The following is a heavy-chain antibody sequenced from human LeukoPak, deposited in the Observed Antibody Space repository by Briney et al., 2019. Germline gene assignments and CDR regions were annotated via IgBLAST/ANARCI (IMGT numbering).Heavy chain of an antibody. CDR2: ISYDGSNK. V-gene: IGHV3-30*04. Sequence: GGSLRLSRAASGFTFSSYAMHWVRQAPGKGLEWVAVISYDGSNKYYADSVKGRFTIPRDNSKNTLYLQMNSLRAEDTAVYYCARALNILTFDYWGQGTLVTVS. D-gene: IGHD3-9*01. CDR3: ARALNILTFDY. J-gene: IGHJ4*02. CDR1: GFTFSSYA.